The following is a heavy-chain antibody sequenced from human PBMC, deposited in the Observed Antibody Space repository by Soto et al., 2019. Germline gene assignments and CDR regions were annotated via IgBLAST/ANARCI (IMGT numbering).Heavy chain of an antibody. CDR3: AKDVNWFDP. Sequence: PSETLSLTCTVSGGSISSYYWSWIRQPPGKGLEWIGYIYYSGSTNYNPSLKSRVTISVDNSKNTLYLQMNSLRAEDTAVYYCAKDVNWFDPWGQGTLVTVSS. CDR1: GGSISSYY. J-gene: IGHJ5*02. V-gene: IGHV4-59*12. CDR2: IYYSGST.